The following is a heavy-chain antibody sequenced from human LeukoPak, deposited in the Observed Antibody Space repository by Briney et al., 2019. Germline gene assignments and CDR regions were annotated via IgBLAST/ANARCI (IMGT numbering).Heavy chain of an antibody. CDR3: ARTYNSGWLQFDY. V-gene: IGHV4-61*01. D-gene: IGHD6-19*01. Sequence: SETLSLTCHLSAGSASSVSYYWSWIRQPPGNGLEWIGYIYYSGSTNYYPSLKSRVNISLGTSESQLSLRLSSVTAADTAVYYWARTYNSGWLQFDYWGQGTLVTVSS. J-gene: IGHJ4*02. CDR2: IYYSGST. CDR1: AGSASSVSYY.